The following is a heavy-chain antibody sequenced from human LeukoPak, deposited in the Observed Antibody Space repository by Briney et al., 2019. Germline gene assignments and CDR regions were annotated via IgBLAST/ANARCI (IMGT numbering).Heavy chain of an antibody. V-gene: IGHV3-23*01. Sequence: GGSLRLSCAASGFTFSSYAMSGVRQAPGKGLEWVSAISGSGGSTYYADSVKGRFTISRDNSKNTLYLQMNSLRAEDTAVYYCAKEPFKYYYDSSGYYVYWGQGTLVTVSS. CDR3: AKEPFKYYYDSSGYYVY. CDR2: ISGSGGST. J-gene: IGHJ4*02. CDR1: GFTFSSYA. D-gene: IGHD3-22*01.